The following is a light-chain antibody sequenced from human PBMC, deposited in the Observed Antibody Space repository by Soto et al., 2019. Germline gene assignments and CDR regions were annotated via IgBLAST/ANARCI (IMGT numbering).Light chain of an antibody. CDR2: GAS. Sequence: EIVLTQSPGTLSLSPGERATLSCRASQSVSSSYLAWYQQKPGQAPTLLIYGASSRATGIPARFSGSSSGTNFTLTISRLEPEDFAVYYCQQYCSTPPGTFGQGTKLEIK. CDR1: QSVSSSY. CDR3: QQYCSTPPGT. V-gene: IGKV3-20*01. J-gene: IGKJ2*02.